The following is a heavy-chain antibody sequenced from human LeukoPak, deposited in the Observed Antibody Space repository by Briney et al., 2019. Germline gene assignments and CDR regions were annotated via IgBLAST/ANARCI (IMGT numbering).Heavy chain of an antibody. D-gene: IGHD2-15*01. Sequence: SETLSLTCTVSGGSISSTTYYWGWIRRPPGKGLERIGSSYYSGSTYYNPSLKSRVTISVDTSKNQFSLKLSSVTAADTAVYYCARHLLGYCSGGNCYYFDFWGQGGLVNVSS. CDR1: GGSISSTTYY. V-gene: IGHV4-39*01. CDR2: SYYSGST. J-gene: IGHJ4*02. CDR3: ARHLLGYCSGGNCYYFDF.